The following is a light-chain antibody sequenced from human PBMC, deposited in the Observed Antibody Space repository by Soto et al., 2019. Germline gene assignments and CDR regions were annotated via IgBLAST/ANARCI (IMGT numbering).Light chain of an antibody. V-gene: IGLV2-14*03. CDR3: CSYTSSSTLV. CDR1: SSDIGGYNY. J-gene: IGLJ2*01. CDR2: DVT. Sequence: QLVLTQPASVSGSPGQSIIISCSGTSSDIGGYNYVSWYQQHPGKAPKLMIYDVTNRPSGVSNRFSGSKSGITASLTISGLQAEDEADYYCCSYTSSSTLVFGGGTKVTVL.